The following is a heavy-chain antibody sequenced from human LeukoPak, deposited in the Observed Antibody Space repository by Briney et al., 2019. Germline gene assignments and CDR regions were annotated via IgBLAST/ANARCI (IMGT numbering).Heavy chain of an antibody. CDR2: IHYSGNT. D-gene: IGHD3-10*01. V-gene: IGHV4-31*11. CDR3: ARAEFTVVRGVIIDH. J-gene: IGHJ5*02. CDR1: GGSFSGYY. Sequence: SETLSLTCAVYGGSFSGYYWSWIRQHPGEGLEWIGYIHYSGNTYYNPSLKSRLTISPDTSKHQFSLRLSSVTAADTAVYYCARAEFTVVRGVIIDHWGQGTLVTVSS.